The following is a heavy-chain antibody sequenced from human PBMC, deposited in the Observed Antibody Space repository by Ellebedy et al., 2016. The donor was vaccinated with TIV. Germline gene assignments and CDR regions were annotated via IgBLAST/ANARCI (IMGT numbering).Heavy chain of an antibody. CDR3: ARDPVGVGPAFDV. V-gene: IGHV3-23*01. D-gene: IGHD4-23*01. J-gene: IGHJ3*01. CDR1: GLTFSSHA. Sequence: GESLKISCAASGLTFSSHAMSWVRQAPGKGLEWVSSISGSCGNTYYADSVKGRFTISRDNSKDTLFLQMNSLRAEDTAIYFCARDPVGVGPAFDVWGQGTMVTVSS. CDR2: ISGSCGNT.